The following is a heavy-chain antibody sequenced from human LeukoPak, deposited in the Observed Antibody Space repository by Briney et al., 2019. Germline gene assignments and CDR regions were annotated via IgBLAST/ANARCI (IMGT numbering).Heavy chain of an antibody. Sequence: QTGGSLRLSCAASGFTFSNAWMSWVRQAPGKGLEWVSAISGSGGSTYYADSVKGRFTISRDNSKNTLYLQMNSLRAEDTAVYYCAKTPLGYYDSSGYLFDYWGQGTLVTVSS. V-gene: IGHV3-23*01. CDR1: GFTFSNAW. J-gene: IGHJ4*02. D-gene: IGHD3-22*01. CDR2: ISGSGGST. CDR3: AKTPLGYYDSSGYLFDY.